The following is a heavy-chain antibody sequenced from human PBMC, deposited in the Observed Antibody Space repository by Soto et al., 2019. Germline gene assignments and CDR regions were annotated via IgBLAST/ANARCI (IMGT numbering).Heavy chain of an antibody. J-gene: IGHJ6*02. D-gene: IGHD1-1*01. CDR3: VKRMESASRYYGLDV. CDR2: ISSIDGST. V-gene: IGHV3-23*01. Sequence: EVQLLESGGGLVQPGGSLRLSCATSGFTFSSYPMTWVRQAPGKGLQWVSTISSIDGSTYYADSVKGRFTISRDISTNTLYLQINSLRAEDTGVYYCVKRMESASRYYGLDVWGQGTKVTVSS. CDR1: GFTFSSYP.